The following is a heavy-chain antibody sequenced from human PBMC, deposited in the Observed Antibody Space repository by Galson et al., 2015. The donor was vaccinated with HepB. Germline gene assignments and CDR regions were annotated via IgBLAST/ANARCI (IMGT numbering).Heavy chain of an antibody. Sequence: PALVTPTQTLILTCTFSGFSINTTGMRVNWIRQSPGKALEWLARIDWDNDKSYSSSLETRLTISQDASRNQVVLTMTKMDPVDTATYYCARMAVYDDTDYSYSGDYFDHWGQGTLVTVSS. D-gene: IGHD3-9*01. J-gene: IGHJ4*02. CDR1: GFSINTTGMR. CDR3: ARMAVYDDTDYSYSGDYFDH. CDR2: IDWDNDK. V-gene: IGHV2-70*04.